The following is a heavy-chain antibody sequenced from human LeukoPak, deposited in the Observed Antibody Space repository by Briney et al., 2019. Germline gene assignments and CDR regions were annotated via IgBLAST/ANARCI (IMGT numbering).Heavy chain of an antibody. Sequence: PGGSLRLSCAASGFTFSSYAIHWVRQAPGKGPEWLARISYDGSDKYYAHSVKGRFTISRDNSKKTVYLQMNSLTAEDTAVYYCAKKPPQVWFGELFGYWGQGTLVTVSS. CDR2: ISYDGSDK. J-gene: IGHJ4*02. CDR1: GFTFSSYA. CDR3: AKKPPQVWFGELFGY. V-gene: IGHV3-30-3*02. D-gene: IGHD3-10*01.